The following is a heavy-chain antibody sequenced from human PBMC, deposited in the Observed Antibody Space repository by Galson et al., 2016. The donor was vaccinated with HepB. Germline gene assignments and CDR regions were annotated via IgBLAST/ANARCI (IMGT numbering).Heavy chain of an antibody. CDR1: GYTFNTYG. CDR2: INTYTGNT. V-gene: IGHV1-18*01. J-gene: IGHJ4*02. D-gene: IGHD6-13*01. Sequence: SVKVSCKASGYTFNTYGITWVRQAPGQGLEWMGWINTYTGNTNYAQKFQGRVTMTTETSTSTAYMELGSLTSDDTAVYYCARLDTSSWFDYGSAPYYFDYWGQGTLVTVSS. CDR3: ARLDTSSWFDYGSAPYYFDY.